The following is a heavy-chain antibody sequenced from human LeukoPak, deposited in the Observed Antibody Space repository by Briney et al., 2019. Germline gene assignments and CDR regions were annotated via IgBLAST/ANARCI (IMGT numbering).Heavy chain of an antibody. D-gene: IGHD5-12*01. J-gene: IGHJ4*02. Sequence: GGSLRLSCAASGFTFSSYWMSWVRQAPGKGLEWVANIKQDGSEKYYVDSVKGRFTISRDNAKNSLYLQMNSLRAEDTAVYYCAREMEIVTSYYFDYWGQGTLVTVSS. CDR3: AREMEIVTSYYFDY. CDR2: IKQDGSEK. CDR1: GFTFSSYW. V-gene: IGHV3-7*01.